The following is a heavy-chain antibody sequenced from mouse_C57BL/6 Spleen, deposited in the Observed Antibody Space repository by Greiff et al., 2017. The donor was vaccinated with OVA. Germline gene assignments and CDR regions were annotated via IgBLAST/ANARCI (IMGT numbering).Heavy chain of an antibody. Sequence: DVKLQESGGGLVKPGGSLKLSCAASGFTFSSYAMSWVRQTPGKRLEWVATISDGGSYTYYPAHVKGRFTIYRDNAKINLYLQTSHLKSEDTAMYYCARDPDYWGKGTTLTVSS. CDR2: ISDGGSYT. J-gene: IGHJ2*01. V-gene: IGHV5-4*01. CDR1: GFTFSSYA. CDR3: ARDPDY.